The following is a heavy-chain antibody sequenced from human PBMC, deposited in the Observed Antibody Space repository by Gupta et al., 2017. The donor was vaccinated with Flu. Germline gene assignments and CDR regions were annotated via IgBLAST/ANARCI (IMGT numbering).Heavy chain of an antibody. CDR2: ISGGGHTI. J-gene: IGHJ6*02. V-gene: IGHV3-48*03. D-gene: IGHD1-26*01. CDR3: VRDMPVGGPENYDRGMDV. Sequence: MNWVRQTPGKGLEWVSYISGGGHTIYYADSVKGRFTISRDNAKNSLFLQMNSLAAEDTGLYFCVRDMPVGGPENYDRGMDVWGQGTAVTVSS.